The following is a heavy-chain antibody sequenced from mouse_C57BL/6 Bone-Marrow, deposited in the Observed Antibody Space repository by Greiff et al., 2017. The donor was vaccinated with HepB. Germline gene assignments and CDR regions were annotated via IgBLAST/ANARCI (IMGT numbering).Heavy chain of an antibody. V-gene: IGHV1-52*01. Sequence: QVQLQQPGAELVRPGSSVKLSCKASGYTFTSYWMHRVKQRPIQGLEWIGNIDPSDSETHYNQKFKDKATLTVDKSSSTAYMQLSSLTSEDSAVYYCARTMITTVVFDYWGQGTTLTVSS. D-gene: IGHD1-1*01. CDR2: IDPSDSET. CDR1: GYTFTSYW. CDR3: ARTMITTVVFDY. J-gene: IGHJ2*01.